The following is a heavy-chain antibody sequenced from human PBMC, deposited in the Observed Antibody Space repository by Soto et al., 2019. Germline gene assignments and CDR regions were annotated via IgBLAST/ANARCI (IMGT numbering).Heavy chain of an antibody. Sequence: GASGKASSKASGCTIAETYMQWVRPAPAQGLEWMGTIYPGGVNIGYAQKFKGRVTMTKDTSTSTVYLELNSLTSEDTAVYYCAIHQRCADLLDRSALWGQGTSVTVSA. CDR2: IYPGGVNI. V-gene: IGHV1-46*03. CDR3: AIHQRCADLLDRSAL. J-gene: IGHJ4*02. CDR1: GCTIAETY.